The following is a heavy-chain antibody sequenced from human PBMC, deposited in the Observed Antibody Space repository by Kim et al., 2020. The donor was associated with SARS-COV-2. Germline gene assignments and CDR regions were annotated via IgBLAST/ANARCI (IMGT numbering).Heavy chain of an antibody. CDR1: GFTFSSYG. Sequence: GGSLRLSCAASGFTFSSYGMHWVRQAPGKGLEWVAVIWYDGSNKYYADSVKGRFTISRDNSKNTLYLQMNSLRAEDTAVYYCARDPDNVGVILPTTDDSWGEGALVSASS. V-gene: IGHV3-33*08. CDR3: ARDPDNVGVILPTTDDS. CDR2: IWYDGSNK. D-gene: IGHD2-21*01. J-gene: IGHJ4*02.